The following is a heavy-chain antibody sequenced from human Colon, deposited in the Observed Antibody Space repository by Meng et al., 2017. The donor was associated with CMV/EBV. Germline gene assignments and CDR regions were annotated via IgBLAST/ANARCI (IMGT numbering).Heavy chain of an antibody. J-gene: IGHJ4*02. Sequence: GESLKISCATSGFTFTDYSLNWVRQAPGKGLEWVSSISSRSTYISYADSVKGRFTVSRDDAKNSLYLQMDSLRAEDTAVYYCVKPHCGGDTCFFEYRGPGTLVTVSS. V-gene: IGHV3-21*01. CDR2: ISSRSTYI. D-gene: IGHD2-21*02. CDR1: GFTFTDYS. CDR3: VKPHCGGDTCFFEY.